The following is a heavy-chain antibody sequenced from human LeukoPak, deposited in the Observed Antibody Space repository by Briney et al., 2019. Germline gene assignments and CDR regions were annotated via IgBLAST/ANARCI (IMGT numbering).Heavy chain of an antibody. D-gene: IGHD1-26*01. CDR2: ISSSSSTI. Sequence: PGGSLRLSCAASGFTFSSYSMNWVRQAPGKGLEWVSYISSSSSTIYYADSVKGRFTISRDNAKNSLYLQMNSQKAEETALYYCARVGMDVWGKGTTVTVSS. CDR3: ARVGMDV. CDR1: GFTFSSYS. V-gene: IGHV3-48*01. J-gene: IGHJ6*04.